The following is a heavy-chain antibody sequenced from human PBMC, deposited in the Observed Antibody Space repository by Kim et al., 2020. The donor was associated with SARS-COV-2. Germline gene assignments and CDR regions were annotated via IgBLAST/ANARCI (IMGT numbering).Heavy chain of an antibody. V-gene: IGHV3-23*01. CDR1: RFSLSDFT. CDR2: ISSGGSRT. J-gene: IGHJ6*02. D-gene: IGHD3-9*01. CDR3: ARGSTITRAMDV. Sequence: GGSLRLSCEVSRFSLSDFTMSWVRQAPGKGVEWVSGISSGGSRTFYGASVKGRFTVSRDTATNMVYLQMTSLRAEDTAVYYCARGSTITRAMDVWGQGTTVTVS.